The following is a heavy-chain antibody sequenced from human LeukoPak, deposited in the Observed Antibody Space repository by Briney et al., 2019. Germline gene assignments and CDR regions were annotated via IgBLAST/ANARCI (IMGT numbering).Heavy chain of an antibody. V-gene: IGHV3-21*01. J-gene: IGHJ4*02. D-gene: IGHD6-13*01. CDR2: ISSSSSYI. CDR1: GFIFSSYN. Sequence: GGSLRLSCAASGFIFSSYNMNWVRQAPGKGLEWVSFISSSSSYIYYADSVKGRFTISRDNAKNSLYLQMNSLRAEDTAVYYCARAPGYRSFLDYWGQGTLVTVSS. CDR3: ARAPGYRSFLDY.